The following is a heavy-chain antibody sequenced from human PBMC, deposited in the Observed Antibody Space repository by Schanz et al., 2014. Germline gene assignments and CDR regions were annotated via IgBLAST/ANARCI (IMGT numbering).Heavy chain of an antibody. CDR3: ARLNYDSSGYPYYYGMDV. CDR2: IHYSGST. CDR1: GGSIRNYY. Sequence: QVQLQESGPGLVKPSETLSLTCSVSGGSIRNYYWNWIRQPPGKGVEWIGYIHYSGSTNYNPSLVTGPATSLHTTKNHSSLKLSSGPAADTAVYYCARLNYDSSGYPYYYGMDVWGQGTTVTVSS. D-gene: IGHD3-22*01. J-gene: IGHJ6*02. V-gene: IGHV4-59*08.